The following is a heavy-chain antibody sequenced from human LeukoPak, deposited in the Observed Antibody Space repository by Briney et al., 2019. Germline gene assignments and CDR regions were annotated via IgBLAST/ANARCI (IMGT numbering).Heavy chain of an antibody. CDR2: IYSGGST. J-gene: IGHJ4*02. CDR3: ASPGYSSSWYLGY. V-gene: IGHV3-53*01. Sequence: GGSLRLSCAASGFTFSSHALSWVRQAPGKGLEWVSVIYSGGSTYYADSVKGRFTISRDNSKNTLYLQMNSLRAEDTAVYYCASPGYSSSWYLGYWGQGTLVTVSS. CDR1: GFTFSSHA. D-gene: IGHD6-13*01.